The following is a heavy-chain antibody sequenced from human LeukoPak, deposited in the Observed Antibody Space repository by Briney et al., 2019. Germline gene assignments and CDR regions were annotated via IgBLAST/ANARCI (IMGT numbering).Heavy chain of an antibody. CDR1: GFTFSSYD. Sequence: GGSLRLSRAASGFTFSSYDMHWVRQAPGEGLEWVSAFHTDGGTYYLDSVKGRFTISREDAKNSLYLQMNTLRAGDTARGSGPGVTTIDSWGQGTLVIVSS. CDR3: PGVTTIDS. D-gene: IGHD4-17*01. CDR2: FHTDGGT. J-gene: IGHJ4*02. V-gene: IGHV3-13*01.